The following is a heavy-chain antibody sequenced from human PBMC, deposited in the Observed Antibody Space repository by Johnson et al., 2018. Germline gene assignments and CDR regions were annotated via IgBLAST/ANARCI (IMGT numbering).Heavy chain of an antibody. Sequence: QVQLVQSGGGVVQPGRSLRLSCAASGFTFSSYGMHWVRQAPGKGLEWVAVISYDGSNKYYADSVKGRFTISRDNSKNTLYLQMNSLGAEGTAVYYCARSGGARGAQYVQHWGQGTLVTVSS. D-gene: IGHD3-10*01. CDR2: ISYDGSNK. V-gene: IGHV3-30*03. J-gene: IGHJ1*01. CDR1: GFTFSSYG. CDR3: ARSGGARGAQYVQH.